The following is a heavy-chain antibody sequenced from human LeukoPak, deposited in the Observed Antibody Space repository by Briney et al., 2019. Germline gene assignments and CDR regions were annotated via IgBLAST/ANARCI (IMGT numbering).Heavy chain of an antibody. V-gene: IGHV4-34*01. D-gene: IGHD6-6*01. Sequence: SETLSLTCAVYGGSFSGYYWSWIRQPPGKGLEWIGEINHSGSTNYNPSLESRVTISVDTSKNQFSLKLSSVTAADTAVYYCARGGAWIAARRYSDFDYWGQGTLVTVSS. CDR3: ARGGAWIAARRYSDFDY. J-gene: IGHJ4*02. CDR2: INHSGST. CDR1: GGSFSGYY.